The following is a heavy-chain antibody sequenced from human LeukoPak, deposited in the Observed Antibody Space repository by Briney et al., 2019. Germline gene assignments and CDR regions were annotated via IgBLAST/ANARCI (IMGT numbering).Heavy chain of an antibody. D-gene: IGHD3-22*01. CDR3: ARKYYYDSSGYYYEPDDAFDI. CDR1: GGSISSYY. CDR2: IYYSGST. V-gene: IGHV4-59*08. Sequence: PSETLSLTCTVSGGSISSYYWSWIRQPPGKGLEWIGYIYYSGSTNYNPSLKSRVTISVDTSKNQSSLKLSSVTAADTAVYYCARKYYYDSSGYYYEPDDAFDIWGQGTMVTVSS. J-gene: IGHJ3*02.